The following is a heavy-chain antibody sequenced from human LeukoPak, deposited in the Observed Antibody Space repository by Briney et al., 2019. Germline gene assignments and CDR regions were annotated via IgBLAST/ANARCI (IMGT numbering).Heavy chain of an antibody. Sequence: GASVKVSCKASGYTFTSYGINWVRQATGQGLEWMGWMNPNSGNTGYAQKFQGRVTMTRNTSISTAYMELSSLRSEDTAVYYCARGAAPYYYDSSGSPGVVYWGQGTLVTVSS. CDR3: ARGAAPYYYDSSGSPGVVY. D-gene: IGHD3-22*01. V-gene: IGHV1-8*02. CDR2: MNPNSGNT. J-gene: IGHJ4*02. CDR1: GYTFTSYG.